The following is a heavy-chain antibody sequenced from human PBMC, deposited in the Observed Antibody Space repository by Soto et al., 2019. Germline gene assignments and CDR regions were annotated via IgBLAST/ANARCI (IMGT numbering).Heavy chain of an antibody. V-gene: IGHV4-34*01. CDR1: GWSFSVYY. Sequence: SETLSLTCAVYGWSFSVYYWSWIRQPPGKGLEWIGEINHSGSTNYNPSLKSRVTISVDTSKNQFSLKLSSVTAADTAVYYCARVDRPIAAAWYPRFDYWGQGTLVTVSS. CDR3: ARVDRPIAAAWYPRFDY. J-gene: IGHJ4*02. D-gene: IGHD6-13*01. CDR2: INHSGST.